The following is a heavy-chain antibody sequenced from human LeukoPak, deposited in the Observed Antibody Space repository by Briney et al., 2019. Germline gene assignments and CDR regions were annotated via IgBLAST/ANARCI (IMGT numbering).Heavy chain of an antibody. CDR1: GFIFNDYY. D-gene: IGHD4-17*01. J-gene: IGHJ4*02. V-gene: IGHV3-11*01. CDR3: ARDLGSSTVITAFDY. Sequence: GGSLRLSCTASGFIFNDYYMSWIRQTPGKGLEWLSYISRTGKTIYYRDSVKGRFTISRDNANNQLHLQMDNLRAEDTAVYFCARDLGSSTVITAFDYWGQGTLVTVSS. CDR2: ISRTGKTI.